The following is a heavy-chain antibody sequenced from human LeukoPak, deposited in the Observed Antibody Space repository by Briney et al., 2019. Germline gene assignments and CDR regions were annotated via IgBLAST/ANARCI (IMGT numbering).Heavy chain of an antibody. CDR3: AKNTQDNQEDYGNWFDP. Sequence: GGSLRLSCAASGFTFSSYGMHWVRQAPGKGLEWVAVISYDGSNKYYADSVKGRFTISRDNSKNTLYLQMHSLRAEDTAVYYCAKNTQDNQEDYGNWFDPWGQGTLVTVSS. CDR2: ISYDGSNK. D-gene: IGHD4-17*01. V-gene: IGHV3-30*18. J-gene: IGHJ5*02. CDR1: GFTFSSYG.